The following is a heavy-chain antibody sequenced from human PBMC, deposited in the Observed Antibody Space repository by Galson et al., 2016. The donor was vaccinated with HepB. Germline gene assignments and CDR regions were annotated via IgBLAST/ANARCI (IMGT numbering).Heavy chain of an antibody. CDR2: ISRSGDSM. Sequence: LRLSCAASGFTFSDYHTNWIRQAPGKGLEWISYISRSGDSMLYAASVRGRFSISRDNAKKSLYLQMTNLRAEDTAVYFCARDLPDDSVEYVDVFDLWGQGTMVTVSS. CDR3: ARDLPDDSVEYVDVFDL. CDR1: GFTFSDYH. J-gene: IGHJ3*01. V-gene: IGHV3-11*01. D-gene: IGHD4-17*01.